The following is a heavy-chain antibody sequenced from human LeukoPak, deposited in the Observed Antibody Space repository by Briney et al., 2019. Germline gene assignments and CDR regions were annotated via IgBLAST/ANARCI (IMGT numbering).Heavy chain of an antibody. CDR2: ISSNGGST. D-gene: IGHD5-18*01. CDR1: GFTFSSYA. V-gene: IGHV3-64*01. Sequence: GWSLRLSCAASGFTFSSYAMHWVRQAPGKGLEYVSAISSNGGSTYYENSVKGRFTISRDNSKNTLYLQMGSLRAEDMAVYYCARDLDTAMVRGVDYWCQGTLVTVSS. CDR3: ARDLDTAMVRGVDY. J-gene: IGHJ4*02.